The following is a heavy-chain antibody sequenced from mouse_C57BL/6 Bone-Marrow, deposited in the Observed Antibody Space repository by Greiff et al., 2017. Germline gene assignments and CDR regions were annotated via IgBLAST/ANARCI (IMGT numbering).Heavy chain of an antibody. J-gene: IGHJ4*01. CDR2: ISSGSSTI. CDR1: GFTFSDYG. CDR3: ARKALYVSILYYYAMDY. Sequence: EVKLVESGGGLVKPGGSLKLSCAASGFTFSDYGMHWVRQAPEKGLEWVAYISSGSSTIYYADKVKGRFTISRDNAKTTLFLQMTSLRSEDTAMYYYARKALYVSILYYYAMDYWGQGTSVTVSS. D-gene: IGHD1-1*01. V-gene: IGHV5-17*01.